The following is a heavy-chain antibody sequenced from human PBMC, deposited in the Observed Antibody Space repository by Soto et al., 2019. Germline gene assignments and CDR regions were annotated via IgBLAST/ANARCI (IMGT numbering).Heavy chain of an antibody. CDR2: IYRSGST. CDR3: ARGKTNYFFDL. Sequence: QLQLQESGSGLVKPSQTLSLTCVVSGGSISRGEFSWTWIRQPPGKGLEWVGYIYRSGSTYYNPSLKSPVSISLDKSKNQFSLNLTSVTAADTAVYYCARGKTNYFFDLWGQGHLVTVAS. CDR1: GGSISRGEFS. D-gene: IGHD3-10*01. V-gene: IGHV4-30-2*01. J-gene: IGHJ4*02.